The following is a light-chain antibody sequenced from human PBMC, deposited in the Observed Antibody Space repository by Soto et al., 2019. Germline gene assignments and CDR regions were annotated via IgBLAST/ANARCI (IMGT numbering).Light chain of an antibody. J-gene: IGKJ1*01. V-gene: IGKV1-39*01. CDR2: AES. CDR1: QSISSY. Sequence: DIQMTQSPSSLSASVGDRVTITCRASQSISSYLHWYQQKPGKAPQLLIYAESSLQSGVPSKFSGSGSGTDFTLTISSLQPEDFATYYCQQSYSTPWTFGQGTKVEI. CDR3: QQSYSTPWT.